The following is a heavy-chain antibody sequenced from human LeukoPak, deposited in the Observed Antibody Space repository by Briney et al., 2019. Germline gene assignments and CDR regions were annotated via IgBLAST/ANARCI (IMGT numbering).Heavy chain of an antibody. CDR1: GGSISSSSYY. CDR2: FYYSGST. CDR3: AREYYFDSSGYSY. D-gene: IGHD3-22*01. Sequence: SETLSLTCTVSGGSISSSSYYWGWIRQPPGKGLEWIGSFYYSGSTYYNPSLKSRVTISVDTSKNQFSLKLSSVTAADTAVYYCAREYYFDSSGYSYWGQGTLVTVSS. V-gene: IGHV4-39*07. J-gene: IGHJ4*02.